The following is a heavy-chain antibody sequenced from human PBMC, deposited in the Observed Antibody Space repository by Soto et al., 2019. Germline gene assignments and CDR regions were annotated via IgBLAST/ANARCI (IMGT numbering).Heavy chain of an antibody. V-gene: IGHV4-31*03. CDR1: GGSITTGGYY. CDR2: RYYSEST. CDR3: ARTKCSGGSCYSWSLDY. D-gene: IGHD2-15*01. Sequence: SETLSLTCTVSGGSITTGGYYWSWIRQLPGKGLEWIGHRYYSESTYYNPSLKSRVSISLDTSKNQFSLKLSFVTAADTAMYYCARTKCSGGSCYSWSLDYWGQGTPVTAPQ. J-gene: IGHJ4*02.